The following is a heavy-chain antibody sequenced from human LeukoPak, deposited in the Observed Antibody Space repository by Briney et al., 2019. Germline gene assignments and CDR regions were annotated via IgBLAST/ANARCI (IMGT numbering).Heavy chain of an antibody. Sequence: GGSLRLSCAASGFTFSSYSMNWVRQAPGKGLEWVSSISSSSYIYYADSVKGRFTISRDNSKNTLYLQMNSLRAEDTAVYYCARDLYYYDSSGYLDYWGQGTLVTVSS. D-gene: IGHD3-22*01. J-gene: IGHJ4*02. V-gene: IGHV3-21*01. CDR1: GFTFSSYS. CDR3: ARDLYYYDSSGYLDY. CDR2: ISSSSYI.